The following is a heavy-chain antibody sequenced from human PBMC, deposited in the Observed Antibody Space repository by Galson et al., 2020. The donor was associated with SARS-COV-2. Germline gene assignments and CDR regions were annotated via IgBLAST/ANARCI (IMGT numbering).Heavy chain of an antibody. Sequence: GESLKISCAVSGFKLTSNAMHWVRQAPGKGLEWVAVIWYDGSNKNYADSVKGRFTISRDSAKNTVYLEMNSLRAEDTAVYYCARRYYDWSVDYWGQGTLVTVSS. J-gene: IGHJ4*02. V-gene: IGHV3-33*01. D-gene: IGHD3-9*01. CDR1: GFKLTSNA. CDR3: ARRYYDWSVDY. CDR2: IWYDGSNK.